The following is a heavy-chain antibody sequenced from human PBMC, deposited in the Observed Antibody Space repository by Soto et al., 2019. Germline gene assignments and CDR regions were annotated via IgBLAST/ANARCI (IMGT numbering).Heavy chain of an antibody. CDR2: VSGSGANT. CDR3: SKGCSGIYSQNFDY. J-gene: IGHJ4*02. D-gene: IGHD1-26*01. CDR1: GFTFNTYA. V-gene: IGHV3-23*01. Sequence: EVQLLESGGGLGQPGGSLRLSCAASGFTFNTYAMGWVRQAPGKGLEWVSVVSGSGANTYYADSVKGRFTISRDDSKNTLYLEMNSLRAEDTAVYYCSKGCSGIYSQNFDYWGQGTLVTVSS.